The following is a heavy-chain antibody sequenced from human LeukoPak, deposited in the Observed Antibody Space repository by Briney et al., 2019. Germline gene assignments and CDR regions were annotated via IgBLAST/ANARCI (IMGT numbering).Heavy chain of an antibody. CDR2: ISPTGSTT. Sequence: GGSLRLSCTASGFSFSGHWMHWARQLPGKGLVWVSRISPTGSTTSYADSVKGRFTISRDNAYKSLYLQLNSLRAEDTAVYYCASGTIVGARGADNWGQGTLVTVSS. CDR1: GFSFSGHW. CDR3: ASGTIVGARGADN. J-gene: IGHJ4*02. V-gene: IGHV3-74*01. D-gene: IGHD1-26*01.